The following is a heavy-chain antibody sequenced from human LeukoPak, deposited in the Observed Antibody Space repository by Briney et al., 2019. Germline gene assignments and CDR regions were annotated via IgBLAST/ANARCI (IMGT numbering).Heavy chain of an antibody. J-gene: IGHJ4*02. CDR2: IYPGDSDT. Sequence: GESLKISCKGSGYSFTSYWIGWVRQMPGKGLEWMGIIYPGDSDTRYSPSFQGQVAFSADKSISTAYLQWSSLKASDTAMYYCARLARYCGGGSCYSTYWGQGTLVTVSS. CDR1: GYSFTSYW. V-gene: IGHV5-51*01. CDR3: ARLARYCGGGSCYSTY. D-gene: IGHD2-15*01.